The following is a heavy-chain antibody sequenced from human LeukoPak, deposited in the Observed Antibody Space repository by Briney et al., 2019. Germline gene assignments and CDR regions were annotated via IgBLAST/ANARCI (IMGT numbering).Heavy chain of an antibody. D-gene: IGHD3-22*01. Sequence: SETLSLTCTVSGASISSYYWSWIRQPPGKGLEWIGYIYYSGSTNYNPSLQSRVTISVDTSKNQFSLKLSSVTAADTAVYYCARAGITMIVGTWGQGTLVTVSS. CDR2: IYYSGST. J-gene: IGHJ5*02. V-gene: IGHV4-59*01. CDR3: ARAGITMIVGT. CDR1: GASISSYY.